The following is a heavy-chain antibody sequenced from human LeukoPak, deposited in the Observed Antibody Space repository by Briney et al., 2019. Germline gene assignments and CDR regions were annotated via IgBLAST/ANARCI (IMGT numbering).Heavy chain of an antibody. CDR3: ARDFREASYYFDY. CDR1: GGSISSYY. D-gene: IGHD3-16*02. CDR2: IYYSGST. Sequence: SETLSLTCTVSGGSISSYYWSWIRQPPGKGLEWTGYIYYSGSTNYNPSLKSRVTISVDPSKNQFSLKLSSVTAADTAVYYCARDFREASYYFDYWGQGTLVTVSS. J-gene: IGHJ4*02. V-gene: IGHV4-59*01.